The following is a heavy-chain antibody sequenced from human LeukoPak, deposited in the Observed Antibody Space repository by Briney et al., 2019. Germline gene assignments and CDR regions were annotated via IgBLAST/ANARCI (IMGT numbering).Heavy chain of an antibody. Sequence: GGSLRLSCGASGFTFSSFVMSWVRQTPGKGLEWVATITAGGSNTYYADSVKGRFTISRDNSKNTLHLRMNSLRAEDTAVYYCATRGTSATKYFADWGQGTLVSVSS. CDR3: ATRGTSATKYFAD. V-gene: IGHV3-23*01. D-gene: IGHD1-1*01. CDR1: GFTFSSFV. CDR2: ITAGGSNT. J-gene: IGHJ4*02.